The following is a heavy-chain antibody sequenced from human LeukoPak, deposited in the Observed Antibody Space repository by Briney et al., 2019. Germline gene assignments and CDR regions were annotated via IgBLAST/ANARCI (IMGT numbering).Heavy chain of an antibody. CDR1: GGSISSYY. J-gene: IGHJ3*02. Sequence: SETLSLTCTVSGGSISSYYWSWIRQPAGKGLEWIGRIYTSGSTNYNPSLKGRVTMSVDTSKNQFSLKLTSVTAADTAVYYCARVRKQLVNEAFDIWGQGTMVTVSS. CDR2: IYTSGST. D-gene: IGHD6-13*01. CDR3: ARVRKQLVNEAFDI. V-gene: IGHV4-4*07.